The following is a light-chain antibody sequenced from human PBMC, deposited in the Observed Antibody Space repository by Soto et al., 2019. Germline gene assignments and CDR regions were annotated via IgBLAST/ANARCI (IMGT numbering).Light chain of an antibody. CDR3: QHRRNWPPFT. CDR2: DAS. CDR1: QSVSSY. J-gene: IGKJ3*01. Sequence: EIVLTQSPATLSLSPGERATLSCRASQSVSSYLAWYQQKPGQAPRLLIYDASNRATGIPARFSVSGSGTDFTLTISSLDPEDFAVYYCQHRRNWPPFTFGPGTKVDIK. V-gene: IGKV3-11*01.